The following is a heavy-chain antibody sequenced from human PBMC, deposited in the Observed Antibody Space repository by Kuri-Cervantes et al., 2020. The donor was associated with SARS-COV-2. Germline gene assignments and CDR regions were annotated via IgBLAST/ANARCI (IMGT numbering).Heavy chain of an antibody. CDR2: ISSSSSHI. CDR1: GFTFSSYS. J-gene: IGHJ4*02. CDR3: ARYYDFWSGYTFDY. Sequence: GESLKISCAASGFTFSSYSMNWVRQAPGKGLEWVSSISSSSSHIYYADSVKGRFTISRDNAKNSLYLQMNSLRAEDTAVYYCARYYDFWSGYTFDYWGQGTLVTVSS. D-gene: IGHD3-3*01. V-gene: IGHV3-21*01.